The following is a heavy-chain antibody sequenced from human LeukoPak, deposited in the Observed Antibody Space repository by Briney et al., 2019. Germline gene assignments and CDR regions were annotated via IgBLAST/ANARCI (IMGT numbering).Heavy chain of an antibody. CDR3: ANRRGYSGYDSGEYYYYYMDV. Sequence: ASVKASCKASGYTFTSYGISWVRQAPGQGLEWMGWISAYNGNTNYAQKFQGRVTITADKSTSTAYMELSSLRSEDTAVYYCANRRGYSGYDSGEYYYYYMDVWGKGTTVTVSS. J-gene: IGHJ6*03. D-gene: IGHD5-12*01. V-gene: IGHV1-18*01. CDR1: GYTFTSYG. CDR2: ISAYNGNT.